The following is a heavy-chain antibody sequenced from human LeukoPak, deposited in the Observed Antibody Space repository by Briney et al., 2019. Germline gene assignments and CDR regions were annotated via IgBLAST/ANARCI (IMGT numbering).Heavy chain of an antibody. Sequence: PSETLSLTCTVPGDSISGSSYYWGWIRQPPGKGLEWIGNIYYGGSTYYNPSLKSRVSISVDTSKNQFSLKLSSVTATDTAVYYCARQGLNTATFDFWGQGTLVTVSS. CDR1: GDSISGSSYY. CDR3: ARQGLNTATFDF. CDR2: IYYGGST. V-gene: IGHV4-39*01. J-gene: IGHJ4*02. D-gene: IGHD4-17*01.